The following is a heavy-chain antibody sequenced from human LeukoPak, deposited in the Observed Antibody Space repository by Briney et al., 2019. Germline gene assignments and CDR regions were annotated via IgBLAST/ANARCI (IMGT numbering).Heavy chain of an antibody. V-gene: IGHV3-13*04. CDR3: ARNLRLHTPRAFDI. CDR2: IGLVGDT. CDR1: GFSLSIYD. J-gene: IGHJ3*02. D-gene: IGHD5-24*01. Sequence: GGSLRLFCAASGFSLSIYDMHWVRQTTEKGLEWVSGIGLVGDTYYPGSVKGRFTISRDNAKNSVYLQMNGLRAEDTAVYYCARNLRLHTPRAFDIWGQGTMVTVSS.